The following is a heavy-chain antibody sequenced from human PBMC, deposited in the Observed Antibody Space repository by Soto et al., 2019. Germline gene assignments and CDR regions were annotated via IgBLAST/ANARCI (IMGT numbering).Heavy chain of an antibody. V-gene: IGHV1-2*04. Sequence: ASVKVSCKSSEYTFTGYYMHWVRQAPGQGLEWMGWINPNSGGTNYAQKFQGWVTMTRDTSISTAYMELSRLRSDDTAVYYCARGVVPAKGWFDPWGQGTLVTVSS. CDR3: ARGVVPAKGWFDP. CDR2: INPNSGGT. CDR1: EYTFTGYY. D-gene: IGHD2-2*01. J-gene: IGHJ5*02.